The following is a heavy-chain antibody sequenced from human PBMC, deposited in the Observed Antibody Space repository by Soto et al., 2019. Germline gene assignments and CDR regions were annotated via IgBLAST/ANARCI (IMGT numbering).Heavy chain of an antibody. V-gene: IGHV3-74*01. J-gene: IGHJ3*02. CDR1: GFTFSSYW. Sequence: GGSLRLSCAASGFTFSSYWMHWVRQAPGKGLVWVSRINSDGSSTSYADSVKGRFTISRDNAKNTLYLQMNSLRAEDTAVYYCARDPYSGSYYAPDGDAFEIWGQGTMVTVSS. CDR2: INSDGSST. D-gene: IGHD1-26*01. CDR3: ARDPYSGSYYAPDGDAFEI.